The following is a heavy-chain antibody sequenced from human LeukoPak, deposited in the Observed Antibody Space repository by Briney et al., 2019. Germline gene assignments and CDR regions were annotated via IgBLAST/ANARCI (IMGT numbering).Heavy chain of an antibody. CDR2: IYSGGSP. CDR1: RFTVRSSY. V-gene: IGHV3-53*01. CDR3: ARDGADNSGYYFGSL. J-gene: IGHJ3*01. Sequence: GGSLRLSCAASRFTVRSSYMSWVRQAPGKGLEWVSVIYSGGSPDYADSAKGRFTISTDNSKNTLYLQMNSLRVEDTAVYYCARDGADNSGYYFGSLWGQGTVVTVSS. D-gene: IGHD3-22*01.